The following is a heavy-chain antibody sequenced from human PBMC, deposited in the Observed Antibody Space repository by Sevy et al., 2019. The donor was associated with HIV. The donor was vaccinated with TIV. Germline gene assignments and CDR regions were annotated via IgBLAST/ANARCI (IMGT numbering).Heavy chain of an antibody. D-gene: IGHD2-15*01. J-gene: IGHJ4*02. CDR3: ARAPVYCRGGNCYPYHFDY. V-gene: IGHV1-2*02. CDR2: INPNNGGT. CDR1: GYSFTGYY. Sequence: ASVKVSCKASGYSFTGYYIHWVRQAPGQGLEWMGWINPNNGGTNCAQEFQGRVTMTRDTSISTVYMELSRLKSDDTAVYYCARAPVYCRGGNCYPYHFDYWGQGTLVTVSS.